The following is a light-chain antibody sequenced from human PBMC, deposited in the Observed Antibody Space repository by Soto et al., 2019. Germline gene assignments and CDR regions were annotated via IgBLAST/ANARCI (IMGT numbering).Light chain of an antibody. J-gene: IGKJ1*01. CDR3: QQYNSYLWT. CDR1: QSISSW. Sequence: DIQMTQSPSTLSASVGDRVTITCRASQSISSWLAWYQQKPGKAPKLLIYDASSLESGVPSRFSGSGSGTEFTLTISSLQPDDFATYYCQQYNSYLWTFVQGTKVEI. V-gene: IGKV1-5*01. CDR2: DAS.